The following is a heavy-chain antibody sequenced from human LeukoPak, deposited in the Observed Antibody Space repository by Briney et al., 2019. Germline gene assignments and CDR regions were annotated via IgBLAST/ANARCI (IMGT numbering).Heavy chain of an antibody. Sequence: SGPTLAKPTQTLTLTCTFSGFSLSTRGVGVGWIRQPPGKALEWLALIYWDDDKRYSPSLKSRLTITEDSSKNQVVLTMTNMDPVDTATYYCAHAGAAGSDDALDVWGQGTMVTVSS. CDR1: GFSLSTRGVG. CDR2: IYWDDDK. J-gene: IGHJ3*01. V-gene: IGHV2-5*02. D-gene: IGHD6-13*01. CDR3: AHAGAAGSDDALDV.